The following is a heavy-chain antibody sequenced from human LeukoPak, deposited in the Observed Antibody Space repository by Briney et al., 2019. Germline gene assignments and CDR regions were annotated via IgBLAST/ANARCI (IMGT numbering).Heavy chain of an antibody. CDR3: AKHRSVVVINYYFDY. CDR2: ISYDGSNK. CDR1: GFTFSSYA. J-gene: IGHJ4*02. V-gene: IGHV3-30-3*02. D-gene: IGHD3-22*01. Sequence: PGRSLRLSCAASGFTFSSYAMHWVRQAPGKGLEWVAVISYDGSNKYYADSVKGRFTISRDNSKNTLYLQMNSLRAEDTAVYYCAKHRSVVVINYYFDYWGQGTLVTVSS.